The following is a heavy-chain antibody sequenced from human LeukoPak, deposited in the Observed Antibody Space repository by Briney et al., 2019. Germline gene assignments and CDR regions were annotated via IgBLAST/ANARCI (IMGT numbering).Heavy chain of an antibody. CDR3: ARGLIYYDSSGSGY. Sequence: ASVKVSCKASGYTFIDYYIHWVRQAPGQGLEFLGWINPNSGGTNYAQKFQDRVTMTRDTSISTVYMELSSLRSDDTAVYYCARGLIYYDSSGSGYWGQGTLVTVSS. CDR2: INPNSGGT. D-gene: IGHD3-22*01. V-gene: IGHV1-2*02. CDR1: GYTFIDYY. J-gene: IGHJ4*02.